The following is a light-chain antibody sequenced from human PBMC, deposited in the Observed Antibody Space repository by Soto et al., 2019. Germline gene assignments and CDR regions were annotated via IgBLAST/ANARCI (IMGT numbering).Light chain of an antibody. CDR1: SSYVGGFKY. V-gene: IGLV2-11*01. CDR3: CSYGGSYV. J-gene: IGLJ1*01. Sequence: QSALTHPRSVSGSPGQSVTISCTGTSSYVGGFKYVSWYQQQPGKAPKVLIYDVSQRPSGVPDRFSGSTSGNTASLTISGLQAEDEADYYCCSYGGSYVFGTGTTVTVL. CDR2: DVS.